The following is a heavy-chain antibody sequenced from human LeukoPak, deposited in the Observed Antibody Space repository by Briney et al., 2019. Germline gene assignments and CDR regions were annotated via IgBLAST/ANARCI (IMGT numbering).Heavy chain of an antibody. D-gene: IGHD4-17*01. Sequence: GGSLRLSCAVSGFTFSSHAMSWVRQAPGKGLEWICAISIRGGRTYYADSVKGRFSISRDNSKNTVYLQLNRLRADDTAVYYCANEIRPNDYWGQGTLVTVSS. CDR2: ISIRGGRT. CDR3: ANEIRPNDY. CDR1: GFTFSSHA. J-gene: IGHJ4*02. V-gene: IGHV3-23*01.